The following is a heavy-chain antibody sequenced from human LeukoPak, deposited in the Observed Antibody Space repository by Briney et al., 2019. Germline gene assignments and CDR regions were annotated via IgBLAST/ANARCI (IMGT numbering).Heavy chain of an antibody. J-gene: IGHJ6*03. CDR3: AREKRLVPYYYYYYMDV. V-gene: IGHV4-39*07. Sequence: SETLSLTCTVSDGSISSGSYYWGWIRQPPGKGLEWIGSIYYSGSTYYNPSLKSRVTISVDTSKNQFSLKLSSVTAADTAVYYCAREKRLVPYYYYYYMDVWGKGTTVTVSS. CDR2: IYYSGST. CDR1: DGSISSGSYY. D-gene: IGHD6-6*01.